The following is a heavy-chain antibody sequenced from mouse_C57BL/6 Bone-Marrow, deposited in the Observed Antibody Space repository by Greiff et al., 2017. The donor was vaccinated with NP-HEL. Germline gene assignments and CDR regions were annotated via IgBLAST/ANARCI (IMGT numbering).Heavy chain of an antibody. CDR2: ISNGGGST. V-gene: IGHV5-12*01. Sequence: RLEWVAYISNGGGSTYYPDTVKGRFTISRDNAKNTLYLQMSRLKSEDTAMYYCASLTGSYWYFDVWGTGTTVTVSS. J-gene: IGHJ1*03. D-gene: IGHD4-1*01. CDR3: ASLTGSYWYFDV.